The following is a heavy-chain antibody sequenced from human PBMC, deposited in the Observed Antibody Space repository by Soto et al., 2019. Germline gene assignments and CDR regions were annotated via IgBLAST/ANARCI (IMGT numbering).Heavy chain of an antibody. CDR2: IYWDDDK. CDR1: GFSLSTSGVG. Sequence: QITLKESGPTLVKPTQTLTLTCTFSGFSLSTSGVGVGWIRQPPGKALEWLALIYWDDDKRYSPSLKSRLTITKDTSKNQVVLTMTNMDPVDTATYYGAHALLLWFGELPLGWFDPWGQGTLVTVSS. V-gene: IGHV2-5*02. D-gene: IGHD3-10*01. J-gene: IGHJ5*02. CDR3: AHALLLWFGELPLGWFDP.